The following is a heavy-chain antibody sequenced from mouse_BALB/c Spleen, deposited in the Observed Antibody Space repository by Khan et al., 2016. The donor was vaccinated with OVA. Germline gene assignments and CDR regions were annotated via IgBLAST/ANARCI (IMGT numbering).Heavy chain of an antibody. V-gene: IGHV14-3*02. CDR3: ARTEIPYYGSYAMDN. CDR2: IDPATNNI. J-gene: IGHJ4*01. Sequence: VQLQQPGADLVKPGASVELSCTAPGFNIKDTYIHWVKQGPEQGLEWIGRIDPATNNIKYDPKFQGKATIKADTSSNTAYLHLSSLTSEDTAVYYCARTEIPYYGSYAMDNWGQGTSVTVSS. D-gene: IGHD1-2*01. CDR1: GFNIKDTY.